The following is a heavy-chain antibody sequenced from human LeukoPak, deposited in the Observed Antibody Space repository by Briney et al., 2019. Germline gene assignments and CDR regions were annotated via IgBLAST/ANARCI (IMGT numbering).Heavy chain of an antibody. D-gene: IGHD3-22*01. CDR3: ARQHSSGLDY. CDR2: IYYSGGT. CDR1: GGTISSSSTYH. V-gene: IGHV4-39*01. Sequence: SETLSLTCTVSGGTISSSSTYHWGWIRQPPGEGLEWIGNIYYSGGTYYKPSLKSRVIISLDTSKNQFSLKLNSVTAADTAVYYCARQHSSGLDYWGQGTLVTVSS. J-gene: IGHJ4*02.